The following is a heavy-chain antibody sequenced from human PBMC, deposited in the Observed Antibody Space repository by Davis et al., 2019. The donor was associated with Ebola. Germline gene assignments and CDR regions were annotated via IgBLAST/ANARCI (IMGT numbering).Heavy chain of an antibody. CDR3: ARDAFSLSRYDTEDH. Sequence: GESLKISCAASGFTFYRYEMNWVRQAPGKGLEWVSYISGTGTSTFYADSVKGRFTISRDNARDSLYLQMDSRRVEDTAIYYCARDAFSLSRYDTEDHWGQGTLVTVSS. J-gene: IGHJ4*02. D-gene: IGHD3-9*01. CDR2: ISGTGTST. CDR1: GFTFYRYE. V-gene: IGHV3-48*03.